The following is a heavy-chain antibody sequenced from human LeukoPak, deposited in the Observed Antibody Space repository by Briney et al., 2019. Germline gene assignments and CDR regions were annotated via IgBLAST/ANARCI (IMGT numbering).Heavy chain of an antibody. CDR2: ISWNSGSI. V-gene: IGHV3-9*01. CDR3: ASGVNFSGFFD. Sequence: GGSLRLSCAASGFTFDDYAMHWVRQAPGKGLEWVSGISWNSGSIGYADSVKGRFTISRDNAKNSLYLQMNSLRAEDTAVYYCASGVNFSGFFDWGQGTLVTVSS. D-gene: IGHD4-23*01. J-gene: IGHJ4*02. CDR1: GFTFDDYA.